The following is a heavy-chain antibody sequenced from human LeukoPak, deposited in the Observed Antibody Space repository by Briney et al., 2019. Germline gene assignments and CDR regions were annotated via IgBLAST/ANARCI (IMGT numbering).Heavy chain of an antibody. CDR1: GFTVSSNY. J-gene: IGHJ4*02. V-gene: IGHV3-23*01. Sequence: GGSLRLSCAASGFTVSSNYMSWVRQAPGKGLEWVSAISGSGGSTYYADSVKGRFTISRDNSKNTLYLQMNSLRAEDTAVYYCAKDTPKHIVVVTAIPIDYWGQGTLVTVSS. D-gene: IGHD2-21*02. CDR3: AKDTPKHIVVVTAIPIDY. CDR2: ISGSGGST.